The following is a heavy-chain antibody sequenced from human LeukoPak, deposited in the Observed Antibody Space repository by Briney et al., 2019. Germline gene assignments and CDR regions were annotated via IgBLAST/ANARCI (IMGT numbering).Heavy chain of an antibody. V-gene: IGHV3-23*01. CDR1: GFTFSSYA. J-gene: IGHJ4*02. CDR3: AKDVTASPYFHWFDN. D-gene: IGHD3-9*01. Sequence: RAGGSLRLSCAASGFTFSSYAMNWVRQAPGKGLEWVAGISSGDRTFHAESVKGRFTISRDKSKDTLYLQMNSLRAEDTAVYYCAKDVTASPYFHWFDNWGQGTQVIVSS. CDR2: ISSGDRT.